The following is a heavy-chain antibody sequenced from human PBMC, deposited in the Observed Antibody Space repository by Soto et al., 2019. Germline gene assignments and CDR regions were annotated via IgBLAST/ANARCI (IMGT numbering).Heavy chain of an antibody. D-gene: IGHD6-13*01. CDR2: IWYDGSNK. CDR3: ARDSSWYYFDY. Sequence: QVKLVESGGGVVQPGRSLRLSCAASGFTFSSYGMHWVRQAPGKGLEWVAVIWYDGSNKYYADSVKGRFTISRDNSKNPLYLQMNSLRAEDTAVYYCARDSSWYYFDYWGQGTLVTVSS. CDR1: GFTFSSYG. V-gene: IGHV3-33*01. J-gene: IGHJ4*02.